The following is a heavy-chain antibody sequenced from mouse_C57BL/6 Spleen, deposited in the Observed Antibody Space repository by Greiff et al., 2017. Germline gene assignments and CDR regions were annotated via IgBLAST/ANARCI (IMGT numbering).Heavy chain of an antibody. CDR2: ISYDGSN. D-gene: IGHD2-4*01. J-gene: IGHJ2*01. Sequence: EVQLVESGPGLVKPSQSLSLSCSVTGYSITSGYYWNWIRQFPGNKLEWMGYISYDGSNNSNPSLKNRISITRDTSKNQFFLKLNSVTTEDTATYYCARGLIYYDYDVYWGQGTTLTVSS. CDR3: ARGLIYYDYDVY. CDR1: GYSITSGYY. V-gene: IGHV3-6*01.